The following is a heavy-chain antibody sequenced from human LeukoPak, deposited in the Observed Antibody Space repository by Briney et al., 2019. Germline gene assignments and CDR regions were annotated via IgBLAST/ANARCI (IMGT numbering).Heavy chain of an antibody. V-gene: IGHV4-39*01. CDR3: ARQWDRSGCHYDY. Sequence: SETLSLTCTVSGGSIRSTSYYWGWIRQPPGKGLEWIGSIYYSGTTYYNPSLKSRVTISVDTSKNQFSLKLSSVTAADTAVYYCARQWDRSGCHYDYWGQGTLVTVSS. CDR1: GGSIRSTSYY. J-gene: IGHJ4*02. D-gene: IGHD6-19*01. CDR2: IYYSGTT.